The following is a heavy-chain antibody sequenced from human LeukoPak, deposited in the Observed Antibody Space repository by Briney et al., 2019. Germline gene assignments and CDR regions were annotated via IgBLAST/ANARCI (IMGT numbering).Heavy chain of an antibody. CDR3: ARGVHYDILTGYPYYLDY. CDR1: GFTFSTYG. Sequence: GGSLRLSCAASGFTFSTYGMTWVRQAPGKGLEWISFITSSISTIYYADSVKGRFTISRDNAKNSLYLQMNSLRAEDTAVYYCARGVHYDILTGYPYYLDYWGQGTLVTVSS. V-gene: IGHV3-48*04. CDR2: ITSSISTI. D-gene: IGHD3-9*01. J-gene: IGHJ4*02.